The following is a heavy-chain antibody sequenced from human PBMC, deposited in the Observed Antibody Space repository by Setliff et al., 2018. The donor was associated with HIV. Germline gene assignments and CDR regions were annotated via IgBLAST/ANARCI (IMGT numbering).Heavy chain of an antibody. J-gene: IGHJ5*02. CDR2: INPKSGVA. CDR1: GYTFTDFY. V-gene: IGHV1-2*06. CDR3: ARAHFLVAMTRNWFDP. Sequence: ASVKVSCKASGYTFTDFYIHWVRQAPGQGLEWIGRINPKSGVADYLKKFQGRVTMTADTLSDTAHMELIRPRFDDTAVYYCARAHFLVAMTRNWFDPWGQGTLVTVSS. D-gene: IGHD5-12*01.